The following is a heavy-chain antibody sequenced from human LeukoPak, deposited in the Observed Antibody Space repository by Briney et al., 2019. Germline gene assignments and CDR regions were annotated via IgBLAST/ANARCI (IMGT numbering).Heavy chain of an antibody. CDR1: GFTVSSNY. CDR2: ISGSAGST. D-gene: IGHD6-19*01. J-gene: IGHJ4*02. CDR3: AKDPIAVAGTGYFDY. Sequence: QSGGSLRLSCAASGFTVSSNYMNWVRQAPGKGLEWVSAISGSAGSTYYADSVKGRFTISRDNSKNTLYLQMNSLRAEDTAVYYCAKDPIAVAGTGYFDYWGQGTLVTVSS. V-gene: IGHV3-23*01.